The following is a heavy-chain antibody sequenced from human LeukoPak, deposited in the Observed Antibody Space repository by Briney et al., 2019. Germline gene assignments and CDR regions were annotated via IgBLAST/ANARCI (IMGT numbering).Heavy chain of an antibody. J-gene: IGHJ4*02. CDR1: GFTFSNAW. Sequence: GGSLRLSCAASGFTFSNAWMSWVRQAPGKGLEWVAFIRYDGSNKYYADSVKGRFTISRDNSKNTLYLQMNSLRAEDTAVYYCAKDFWASGYSYGYFDYWGQGTLVTVSS. D-gene: IGHD5-18*01. V-gene: IGHV3-30*02. CDR2: IRYDGSNK. CDR3: AKDFWASGYSYGYFDY.